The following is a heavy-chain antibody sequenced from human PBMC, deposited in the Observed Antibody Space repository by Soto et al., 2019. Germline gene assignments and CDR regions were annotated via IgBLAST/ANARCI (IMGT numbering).Heavy chain of an antibody. J-gene: IGHJ3*02. CDR2: ISGSGGST. Sequence: PGGSLRLSCAASGFTFISYAMSWVLQAPGKGLEWVSAISGSGGSTYYADSVKGRFTISRDNSKNTLYLQMNSLRAEDTAVYYCAKPLFYSGYKIRDAFEIWGQGTMVTV. CDR3: AKPLFYSGYKIRDAFEI. CDR1: GFTFISYA. D-gene: IGHD5-12*01. V-gene: IGHV3-23*01.